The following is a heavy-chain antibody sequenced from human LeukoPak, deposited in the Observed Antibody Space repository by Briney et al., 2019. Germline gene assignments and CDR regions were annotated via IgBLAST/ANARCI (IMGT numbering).Heavy chain of an antibody. D-gene: IGHD3-22*01. CDR1: GGTFSKYT. Sequence: GASVKVSCKASGGTFSKYTISWVRQRPGQGLEWMGGITPLFGTANYAQKLQGRVTMTTDTSTSTAYMELRSLRSDDTAVYYCARNGLYDSSGYYYGRWGQGTLVTVSS. J-gene: IGHJ4*02. CDR2: ITPLFGTA. CDR3: ARNGLYDSSGYYYGR. V-gene: IGHV1-69*05.